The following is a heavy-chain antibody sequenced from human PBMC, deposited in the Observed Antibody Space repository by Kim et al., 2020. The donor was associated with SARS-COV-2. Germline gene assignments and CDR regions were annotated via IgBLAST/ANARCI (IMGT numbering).Heavy chain of an antibody. D-gene: IGHD2-15*01. CDR3: ARGIFRSGFDV. CDR2: ISIDGTYT. J-gene: IGHJ6*02. V-gene: IGHV3-74*01. Sequence: GGSLRLSCVASGFTLNNYWINWVRQAPGKGLVWVSRISIDGTYTHYADSVRGRFTMSRDNAENTVILQMHSLSAEDTAVYYCARGIFRSGFDVWGQGTTVTISS. CDR1: GFTLNNYW.